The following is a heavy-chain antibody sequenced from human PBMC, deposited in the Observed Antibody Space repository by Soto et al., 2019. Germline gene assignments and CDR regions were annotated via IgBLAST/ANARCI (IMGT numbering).Heavy chain of an antibody. CDR2: ISRSGGT. CDR1: GGSISSSNW. V-gene: IGHV4-4*02. J-gene: IGHJ4*02. CDR3: ARYSSEYYFDY. Sequence: QVQLQESGPGLVKPSETLSLTCAVSGGSISSSNWWSWVRQPPGKGLEWIGEISRSGGTNYNPSLKRRVTRSLDKSRNQFSLNLSSVTAADTAVYFCARYSSEYYFDYWGQGILVTVSS. D-gene: IGHD6-25*01.